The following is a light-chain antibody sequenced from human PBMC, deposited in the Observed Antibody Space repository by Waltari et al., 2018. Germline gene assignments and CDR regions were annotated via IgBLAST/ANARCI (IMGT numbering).Light chain of an antibody. CDR2: HDN. J-gene: IGLJ2*01. V-gene: IGLV1-40*01. Sequence: QSVLTQPPSVSGAPGQRVTISCTGSSPNIGAVYDVPWYQHPPGAGPKLITNHDNNRPSGVPDRFSGSKSGASASLAITGLQAEDEAAYYCQSYDRSLSSSIFGGGTKLTVL. CDR3: QSYDRSLSSSI. CDR1: SPNIGAVYD.